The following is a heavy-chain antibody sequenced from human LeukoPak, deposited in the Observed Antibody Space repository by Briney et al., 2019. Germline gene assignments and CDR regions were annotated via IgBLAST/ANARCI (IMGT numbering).Heavy chain of an antibody. V-gene: IGHV3-48*03. CDR3: ARDQYGYSHGYDYFDY. D-gene: IGHD5-18*01. CDR1: GFTFSSYE. CDR2: ISSSGSTI. J-gene: IGHJ4*02. Sequence: GGSLRLSCAASGFTFSSYEMNWVRQAPGKGLEWVSYISSSGSTIYYADSVKGRFTISRDNAKNSLYLQMNSLRAEDTAVYYCARDQYGYSHGYDYFDYWGQGTLVTVSS.